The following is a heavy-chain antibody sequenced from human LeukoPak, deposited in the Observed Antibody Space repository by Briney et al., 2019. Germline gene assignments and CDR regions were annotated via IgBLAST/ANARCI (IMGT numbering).Heavy chain of an antibody. J-gene: IGHJ4*02. CDR2: INSDGSST. D-gene: IGHD6-13*01. CDR3: ARDSKSSSWPFDY. V-gene: IGHV3-74*01. Sequence: GGSLRLSCAASGFTFSNYAMSWVRQAPGKGLVWVSRINSDGSSTSYADSVKGRFTISRDNAKNTLYLQMNSLRAEDTAVYYCARDSKSSSWPFDYWGQGTLVAVSS. CDR1: GFTFSNYA.